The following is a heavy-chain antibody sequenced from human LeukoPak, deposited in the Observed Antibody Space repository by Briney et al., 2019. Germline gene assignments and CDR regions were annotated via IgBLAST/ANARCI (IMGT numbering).Heavy chain of an antibody. V-gene: IGHV1-24*01. CDR2: FDPEDGET. D-gene: IGHD5-18*01. CDR3: ARTHPISTRYGQYYYYYYMDV. J-gene: IGHJ6*03. CDR1: GYTLTELS. Sequence: ASVKVSCKVSGYTLTELSMDWVRQAPGKGLEWMGGFDPEDGETIYARKFQGRVTITTDESTSTAYMELSSLRSEDTAVYYCARTHPISTRYGQYYYYYYMDVWGKGTTVTVSS.